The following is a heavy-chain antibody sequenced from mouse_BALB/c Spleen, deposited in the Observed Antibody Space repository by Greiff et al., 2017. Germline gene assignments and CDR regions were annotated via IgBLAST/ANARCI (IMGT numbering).Heavy chain of an antibody. Sequence: VQLQQSGPELVKPGASVKISCKASGYTFTDYNMHWVKQSHGKSLEWIGYIYPYNGGTGYNQKFKSKATLTVDNSSSTAYMELRSLTSEDSAVYYCAIYYGNFGGAMDYWGQGTSVTVSS. J-gene: IGHJ4*01. CDR1: GYTFTDYN. D-gene: IGHD2-1*01. V-gene: IGHV1S29*02. CDR2: IYPYNGGT. CDR3: AIYYGNFGGAMDY.